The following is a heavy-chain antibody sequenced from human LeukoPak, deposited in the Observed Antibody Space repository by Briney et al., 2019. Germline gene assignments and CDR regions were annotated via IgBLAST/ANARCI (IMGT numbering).Heavy chain of an antibody. D-gene: IGHD3-3*01. CDR2: FSGSGGSK. V-gene: IGHV3-23*01. Sequence: PGGPLRLPCAAPGFTFSSYALSWVRQAPGKGPEGVSAFSGSGGSKSYADSVKGRFAISRDNSKNTLYLQMNSLGAEDTAVYYCATGAWLFGYWGQGTLVTVSS. CDR1: GFTFSSYA. CDR3: ATGAWLFGY. J-gene: IGHJ4*02.